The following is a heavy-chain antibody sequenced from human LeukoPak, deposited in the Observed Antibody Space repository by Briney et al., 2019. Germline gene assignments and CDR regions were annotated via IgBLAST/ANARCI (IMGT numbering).Heavy chain of an antibody. CDR3: ARALAAASHTSFDY. CDR1: GFTVSSEF. V-gene: IGHV3-66*01. J-gene: IGHJ4*02. D-gene: IGHD6-13*01. Sequence: GGSLRLYCAASGFTVSSEFMSWVRQAPGKGLEWVSILYSGGNTYYADSVKGRFTISRDNSKNTVCLQMNNLRAEDTAVYYCARALAAASHTSFDYWGQGTLVTVSS. CDR2: LYSGGNT.